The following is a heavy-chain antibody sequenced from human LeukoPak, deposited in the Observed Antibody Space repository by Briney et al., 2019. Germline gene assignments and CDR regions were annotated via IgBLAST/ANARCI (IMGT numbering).Heavy chain of an antibody. J-gene: IGHJ6*02. D-gene: IGHD6-13*01. CDR3: ARHASSSWSLVYYGMDV. V-gene: IGHV5-51*01. CDR2: IYPGDSDI. CDR1: GYSFTSYW. Sequence: GESLKISCKGSGYSFTSYWIGWVRQMPGKGLEWMGIIYPGDSDIRYSPSFQGQVTISADKSISTAYLQWSSLKASDTAMYCCARHASSSWSLVYYGMDVWGQGTTVTVSS.